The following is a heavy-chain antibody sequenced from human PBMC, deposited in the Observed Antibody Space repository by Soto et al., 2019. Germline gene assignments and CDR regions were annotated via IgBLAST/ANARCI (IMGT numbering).Heavy chain of an antibody. CDR3: AKSSPVTNWFDP. J-gene: IGHJ5*02. CDR2: MYSSGST. D-gene: IGHD2-15*01. V-gene: IGHV4-30-4*01. CDR1: GGSINGGEYY. Sequence: SETLSLTCTVSGGSINGGEYYWGWIRQPPGKGLEWIGYMYSSGSTYYNPSLESRVTTSEDTSKNQFSLKLSSVTAADTAVYYCAKSSPVTNWFDPWGQGTLVTVSS.